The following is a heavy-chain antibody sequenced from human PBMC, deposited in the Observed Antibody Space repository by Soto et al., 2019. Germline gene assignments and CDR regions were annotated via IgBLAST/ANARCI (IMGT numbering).Heavy chain of an antibody. CDR1: GGSFSGYY. Sequence: PSETLSLTCAVYGGSFSGYYWSWIRQPPGKGLEWIGEINHSGSTNYNPSLKSRVTISVDTSKNQFSLKLSSVTAADTAVYYCARGNWFDPGGQETLVPV. V-gene: IGHV4-34*01. J-gene: IGHJ5*02. CDR3: ARGNWFDP. CDR2: INHSGST.